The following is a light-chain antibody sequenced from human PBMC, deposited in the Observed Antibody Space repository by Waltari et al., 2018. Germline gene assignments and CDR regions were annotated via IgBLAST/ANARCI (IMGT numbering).Light chain of an antibody. CDR3: QQYYGTPCT. CDR1: QSVLYSSNNKNY. CDR2: WAS. Sequence: DIVMTQSPDSLAVSLGERATINCKSSQSVLYSSNNKNYLAWYQQKPDQPPKLLIYWASTRESGVPDRFSGSGSGTDFTLTISSLQAEDVAVYYCQQYYGTPCTFGGGTKVEMK. V-gene: IGKV4-1*01. J-gene: IGKJ4*01.